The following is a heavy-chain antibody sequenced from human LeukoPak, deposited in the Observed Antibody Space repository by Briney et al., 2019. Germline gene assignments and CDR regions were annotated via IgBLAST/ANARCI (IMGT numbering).Heavy chain of an antibody. V-gene: IGHV1-24*01. J-gene: IGHJ4*02. Sequence: ASVKVSCKVSGYTLTELSMHWVRHAPGKGLEWMGGFDPEDGETIYAQKFQGRVTMTADTSTDTAYMELRSLRSEDTAVYYCATDGLALDYGDYVIGYWGQRTLVTVSS. CDR2: FDPEDGET. CDR1: GYTLTELS. CDR3: ATDGLALDYGDYVIGY. D-gene: IGHD4-17*01.